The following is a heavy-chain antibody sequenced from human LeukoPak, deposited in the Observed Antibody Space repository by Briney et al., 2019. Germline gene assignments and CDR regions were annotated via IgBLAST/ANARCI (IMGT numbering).Heavy chain of an antibody. V-gene: IGHV1-69*06. Sequence: SVKVSCKASGGTFSSYAISWVRQAPGQGLEWMGRIIPIFVTANYAQKFQGRVTITADKSTSTAYMELSSLRSEDTAVYYCARAGKVVVAAADWGQGTLVTVSS. J-gene: IGHJ4*02. CDR2: IIPIFVTA. CDR3: ARAGKVVVAAAD. D-gene: IGHD2-15*01. CDR1: GGTFSSYA.